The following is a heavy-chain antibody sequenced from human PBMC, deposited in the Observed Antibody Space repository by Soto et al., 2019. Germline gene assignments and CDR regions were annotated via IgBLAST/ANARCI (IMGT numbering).Heavy chain of an antibody. D-gene: IGHD2-8*01. Sequence: GASVKVSFKASGGTFSSYAISWVRQAPGQGLEWMGGIIPIFGTANYAQKFQGRVTITADESTSTAYMELSSLGSEDTAVYYCARIGYCTNGVCYTGAYYYYGMDVWGQGTTVTVSS. CDR2: IIPIFGTA. V-gene: IGHV1-69*13. CDR1: GGTFSSYA. CDR3: ARIGYCTNGVCYTGAYYYYGMDV. J-gene: IGHJ6*02.